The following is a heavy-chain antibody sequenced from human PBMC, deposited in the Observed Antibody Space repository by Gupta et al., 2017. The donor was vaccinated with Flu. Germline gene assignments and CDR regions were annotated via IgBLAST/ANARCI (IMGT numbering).Heavy chain of an antibody. CDR2: ISGSGGST. Sequence: EVQLLESGGGLVQPGGSLRLSCAASGFTFSSYAMSWVRQAPGKGLEWVSAISGSGGSTYYADSVKGRFTISRDNSKNTLYLQMNSLRAEDTAVYYCAKGSRTPIVGANTGYYYGMDVWGQGTTVTVSS. CDR1: GFTFSSYA. CDR3: AKGSRTPIVGANTGYYYGMDV. V-gene: IGHV3-23*01. J-gene: IGHJ6*02. D-gene: IGHD1-26*01.